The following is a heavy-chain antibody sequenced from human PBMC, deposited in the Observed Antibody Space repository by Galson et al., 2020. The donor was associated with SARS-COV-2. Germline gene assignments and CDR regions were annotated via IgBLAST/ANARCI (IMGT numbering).Heavy chain of an antibody. J-gene: IGHJ4*02. CDR3: ARDLGGIQQWLVDYFDY. CDR2: IYYSGST. V-gene: IGHV4-39*07. D-gene: IGHD6-19*01. CDR1: GGSISSSSYY. Sequence: SETLSLTCTVSGGSISSSSYYWGWIRQPPGKGLEWIGSIYYSGSTYYNPSLKSRVTISVDTSKNQFSLKLSSVTAADTAVYYCARDLGGIQQWLVDYFDYWGQGTLVTVSS.